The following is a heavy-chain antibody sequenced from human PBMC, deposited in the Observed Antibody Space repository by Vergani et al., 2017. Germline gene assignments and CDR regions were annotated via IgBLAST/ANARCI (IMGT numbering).Heavy chain of an antibody. Sequence: EVQLVQSGAEVKKPGASLNISCQISGYSCANYWICWVRQMPGKGLWCMGIIHPANSDTRYSRTFQGKVTIAIDKSISTAYLQRSSLRASDSSRYYCARLYGSDSSRSKYFDYWGQGSLVTVSS. CDR1: GYSCANYW. J-gene: IGHJ4*02. CDR3: ARLYGSDSSRSKYFDY. V-gene: IGHV5-51*01. D-gene: IGHD3-22*01. CDR2: IHPANSDT.